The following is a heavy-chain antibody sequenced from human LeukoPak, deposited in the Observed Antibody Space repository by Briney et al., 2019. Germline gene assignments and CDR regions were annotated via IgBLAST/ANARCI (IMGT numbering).Heavy chain of an antibody. CDR3: ARESLYP. Sequence: ASVRLSCKASGYTFTTYDINWVRQATGQGLEWMGYMNPNSGKTVYAQNFLGRLTISVDTSINTAYMELSNLRSEDTAVYYCARESLYPWGQGTLVTVSS. CDR1: GYTFTTYD. D-gene: IGHD3-16*01. V-gene: IGHV1-8*03. J-gene: IGHJ5*02. CDR2: MNPNSGKT.